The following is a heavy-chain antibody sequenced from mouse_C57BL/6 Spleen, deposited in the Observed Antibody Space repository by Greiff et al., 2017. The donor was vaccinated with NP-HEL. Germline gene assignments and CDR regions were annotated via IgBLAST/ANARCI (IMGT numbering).Heavy chain of an antibody. Sequence: QVQLQQPGAELVRPGSSVKLSCKASGYTFTSYWMHWVKQRPIQGLEWIGNIDPSDSETHYNQKFKDKATLTVDKSSSTAYMQLSSLTSEDSAVYYCVLSLYRGGYFDYWGQGTTLTVSS. CDR1: GYTFTSYW. CDR2: IDPSDSET. J-gene: IGHJ2*01. D-gene: IGHD2-14*01. V-gene: IGHV1-52*01. CDR3: VLSLYRGGYFDY.